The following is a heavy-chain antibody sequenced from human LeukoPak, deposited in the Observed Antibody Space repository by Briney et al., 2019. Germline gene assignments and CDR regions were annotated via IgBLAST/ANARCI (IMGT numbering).Heavy chain of an antibody. CDR1: GFTFSGSA. V-gene: IGHV3-73*01. Sequence: PGGSLRLSCAASGFTFSGSAMHWVRQASGKGLEWVGRIRSKANSYATAYAASVNGRFTISRDDSKNTAYLQMNSLKTEDTAVYYCTRHPYYYDSSGYPFDYWGQGTLVTVSS. J-gene: IGHJ4*02. D-gene: IGHD3-22*01. CDR3: TRHPYYYDSSGYPFDY. CDR2: IRSKANSYAT.